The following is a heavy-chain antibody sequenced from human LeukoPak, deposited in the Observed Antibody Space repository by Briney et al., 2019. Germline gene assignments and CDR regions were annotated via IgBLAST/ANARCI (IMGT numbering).Heavy chain of an antibody. CDR3: ARGGYQTMIVVVIKGYDAFDI. Sequence: GASVKVSCKASGYTFTSYGISWVRQAPGQGLEWMGWISAYNGNTNYAQKLQGRVTMTTDTYKSTAYMELRSLRSDDTAVYYCARGGYQTMIVVVIKGYDAFDIWGQGTMVTVSS. V-gene: IGHV1-18*01. J-gene: IGHJ3*02. D-gene: IGHD3-22*01. CDR2: ISAYNGNT. CDR1: GYTFTSYG.